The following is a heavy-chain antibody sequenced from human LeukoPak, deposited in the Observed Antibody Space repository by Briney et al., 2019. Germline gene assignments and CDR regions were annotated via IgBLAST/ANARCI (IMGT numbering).Heavy chain of an antibody. CDR1: GFTFSSYW. V-gene: IGHV3-7*03. Sequence: GGSLRLSCAASGFTFSSYWMTWVRQAPGKGLEWVANIKQDGSEKYYVDSVKGRFTISRDNAKNSLYLQMNSLRVEDTAVYYCARDPRVRYCSGGSCYAYWGQGTLVTVSS. D-gene: IGHD2-15*01. J-gene: IGHJ4*02. CDR3: ARDPRVRYCSGGSCYAY. CDR2: IKQDGSEK.